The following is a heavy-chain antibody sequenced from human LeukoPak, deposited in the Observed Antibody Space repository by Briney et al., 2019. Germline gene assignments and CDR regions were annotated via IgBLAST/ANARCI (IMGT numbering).Heavy chain of an antibody. CDR3: TTDGGRKSRPYHFDY. CDR2: IKSKIDCGTT. CDR1: GFAFSGYN. J-gene: IGHJ4*02. D-gene: IGHD3-16*01. Sequence: GGSLRLSCAASGFAFSGYNMTWVRQAPGKGLECVGRIKSKIDCGTTDYAATVKGRFTISRDDSKNTLYLQMNSLKTEDTAVYYCTTDGGRKSRPYHFDYWGQGTLVTVSS. V-gene: IGHV3-15*01.